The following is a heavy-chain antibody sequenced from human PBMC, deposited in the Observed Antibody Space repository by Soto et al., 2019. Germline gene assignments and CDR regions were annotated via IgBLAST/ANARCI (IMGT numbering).Heavy chain of an antibody. CDR1: GYTFTSYA. V-gene: IGHV1-3*01. CDR2: INAGNGNT. CDR3: ARDMGFGLSDY. D-gene: IGHD3-10*01. Sequence: QVQLVQSGAEVKKPGASVKVSCKASGYTFTSYAMDWVRQAPGQRLEWMGWINAGNGNTKYSQKFQGRVTXTXYTSASTAYMELSSLRSEDTAVYYCARDMGFGLSDYWGQGTLVTVSS. J-gene: IGHJ4*02.